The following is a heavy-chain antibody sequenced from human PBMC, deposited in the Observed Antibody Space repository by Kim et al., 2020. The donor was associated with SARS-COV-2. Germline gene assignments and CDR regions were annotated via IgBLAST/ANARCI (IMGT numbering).Heavy chain of an antibody. D-gene: IGHD3-22*01. Sequence: GGSLRLFCAASGFTFNSYTLHWVRQAPGRGLEWVALISNDGGTKTYTNSVKGRFTIARDNSRYTLYLHMNSLGPEDTALYYCARDSHPFCSGNYCDDFD. CDR2: ISNDGGTK. CDR1: GFTFNSYT. V-gene: IGHV3-30*04. CDR3: ARDSHPFCSGNYCDDFD. J-gene: IGHJ4*01.